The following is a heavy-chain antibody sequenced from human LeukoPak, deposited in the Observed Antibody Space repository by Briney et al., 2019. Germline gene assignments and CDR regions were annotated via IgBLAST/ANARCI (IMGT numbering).Heavy chain of an antibody. J-gene: IGHJ6*02. V-gene: IGHV1-18*01. CDR3: ARDPRGEAVAVDYYYGMDV. D-gene: IGHD6-19*01. CDR2: INAYNGNT. CDR1: GYTFTSYG. Sequence: ASVKVSCKASGYTFTSYGISWVRQAPGQGLEWMGWINAYNGNTNYAQKLQGRVTMTTDTSTSTAYMELRSLRSDDTAVYYCARDPRGEAVAVDYYYGMDVWGQGTTVTVSS.